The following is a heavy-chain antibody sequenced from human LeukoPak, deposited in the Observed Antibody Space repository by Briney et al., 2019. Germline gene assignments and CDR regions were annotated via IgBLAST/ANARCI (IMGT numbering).Heavy chain of an antibody. CDR2: IYHSGNT. CDR3: ARGETHYDSSGYYYQAFDI. D-gene: IGHD3-22*01. CDR1: GGSISSGGYY. Sequence: SETLSLTCSVSGGSISSGGYYWSWIRQHPGKGLEWIGYIYHSGNTYYKPSLKSRVTISVDTSKNQFSLKLSSVTAADTAVYYCARGETHYDSSGYYYQAFDIWGQGTMVTVSS. V-gene: IGHV4-31*03. J-gene: IGHJ3*02.